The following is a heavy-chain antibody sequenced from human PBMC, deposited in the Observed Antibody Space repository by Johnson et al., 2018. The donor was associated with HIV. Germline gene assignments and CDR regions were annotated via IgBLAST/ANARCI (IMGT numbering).Heavy chain of an antibody. CDR1: GFTFSSYA. D-gene: IGHD5-12*01. Sequence: EVQLVESGGGVVQPGGSLRLSCAASGFTFSSYAMSWVRQAPGKGLEWVSAISGSGGSTYYADSVKGRFTISRDNAKKSLYLQMNSLRAEDTAVYYCARSVALIVATFDAFDIWGQGTMVTVSS. CDR3: ARSVALIVATFDAFDI. J-gene: IGHJ3*02. V-gene: IGHV3-23*04. CDR2: ISGSGGST.